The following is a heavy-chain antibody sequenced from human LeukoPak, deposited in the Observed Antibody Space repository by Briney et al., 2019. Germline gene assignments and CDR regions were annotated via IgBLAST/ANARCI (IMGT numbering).Heavy chain of an antibody. J-gene: IGHJ4*02. CDR2: ISAYNGNT. CDR3: ARGAGVSVAEPFDH. V-gene: IGHV1-18*01. Sequence: ASVKVSCKASGYTFTSYGVNWVRQAPGQGLEWMGWISAYNGNTDHAQKFQGRVTMTTDTSMSTAYMELRSLSSDDTAVYSCARGAGVSVAEPFDHWGQGTLVTVSS. CDR1: GYTFTSYG. D-gene: IGHD6-19*01.